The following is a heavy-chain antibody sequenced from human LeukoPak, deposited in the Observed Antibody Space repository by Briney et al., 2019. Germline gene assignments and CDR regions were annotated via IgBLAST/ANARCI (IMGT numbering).Heavy chain of an antibody. CDR1: GFTFSSYA. J-gene: IGHJ4*02. D-gene: IGHD6-19*01. V-gene: IGHV3-23*01. CDR3: AKATIAVAGTGNYYFDY. CDR2: ISGSGGST. Sequence: PGGSLRLSCAASGFTFSSYAMSWVCQAPGKGLEWVSAISGSGGSTYYADSVKGRFTISRDNSKNTLYLQMNSLRAEDTAVYYCAKATIAVAGTGNYYFDYWGQGTLVTVSS.